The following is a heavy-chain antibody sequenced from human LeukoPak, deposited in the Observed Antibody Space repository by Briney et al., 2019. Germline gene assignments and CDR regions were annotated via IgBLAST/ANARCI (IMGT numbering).Heavy chain of an antibody. CDR1: GFTFTNYW. J-gene: IGHJ4*02. Sequence: GGSLRLSCAASGFTFTNYWMSWVRQAPGKGLDWVATTKQDGTEKYYVDSVKGRFTISRDNAKNSLFLQMNSLRPEDTAVYYCARERTPKPYYGSGTFYRYFDLWGQGTLVTVSS. D-gene: IGHD3-10*01. V-gene: IGHV3-7*01. CDR3: ARERTPKPYYGSGTFYRYFDL. CDR2: TKQDGTEK.